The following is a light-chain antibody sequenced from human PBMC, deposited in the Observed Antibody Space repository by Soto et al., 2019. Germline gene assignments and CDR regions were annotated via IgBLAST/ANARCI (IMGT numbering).Light chain of an antibody. J-gene: IGLJ1*01. CDR2: DVT. Sequence: QSALTQPASVSGSPGQSITISCTGTSSDVDTYIYISWYQQHPGKAPKLIIYDVTNRPPGVSNRFSGSKSGNTASLTISGLQTEDEADYYCSSYTNINTRACVFGTGTKVTVL. CDR3: SSYTNINTRACV. V-gene: IGLV2-14*03. CDR1: SSDVDTYIY.